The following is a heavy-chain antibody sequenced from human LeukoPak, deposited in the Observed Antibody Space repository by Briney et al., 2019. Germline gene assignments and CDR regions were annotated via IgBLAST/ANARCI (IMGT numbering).Heavy chain of an antibody. CDR3: ARKLHYGDPFF. V-gene: IGHV3-74*01. J-gene: IGHJ4*02. CDR2: INGDGRIT. D-gene: IGHD4-17*01. CDR1: GFTFSDYW. Sequence: GGSLRLSCAASGFTFSDYWMHWVRQAPGKGLLWVSRINGDGRITNYADSVKGRFTISRDNAQNTLYLQMNSLRPDDTAVYYCARKLHYGDPFFWGQGTLVTVSS.